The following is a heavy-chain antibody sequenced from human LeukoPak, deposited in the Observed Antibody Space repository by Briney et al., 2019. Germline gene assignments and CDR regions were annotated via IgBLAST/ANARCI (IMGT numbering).Heavy chain of an antibody. D-gene: IGHD3-3*01. CDR2: IKQDGSEK. CDR1: GFTFSSYW. Sequence: GGSLRLSCAASGFTFSSYWMSWVRQAPGKGLEWVANIKQDGSEKYYVDSAKGRFTISRDNAKDSLYLQMNSLRADDTAVYYCARGAAFGVANWFDPWGQGTLVTVSS. J-gene: IGHJ5*02. V-gene: IGHV3-7*03. CDR3: ARGAAFGVANWFDP.